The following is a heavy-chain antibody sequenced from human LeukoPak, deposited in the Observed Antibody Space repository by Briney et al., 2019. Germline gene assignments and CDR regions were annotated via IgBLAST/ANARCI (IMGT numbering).Heavy chain of an antibody. CDR3: ARGATVTTSLDY. CDR2: IWYDGSNK. D-gene: IGHD4-11*01. V-gene: IGHV3-33*01. Sequence: PGRSLRLSCAASGFTFSSYGMHWVRQAPGKGLEWVAVIWYDGSNKYYADSVKGRFTISRDNSKNTLYLQMNSLRAEDTAVYYCARGATVTTSLDYWGQGTLVTVSS. CDR1: GFTFSSYG. J-gene: IGHJ4*02.